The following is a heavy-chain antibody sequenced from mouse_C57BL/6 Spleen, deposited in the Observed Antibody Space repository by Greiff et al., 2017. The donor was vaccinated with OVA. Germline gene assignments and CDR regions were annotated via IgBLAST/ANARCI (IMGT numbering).Heavy chain of an antibody. CDR1: GYTFTSYW. D-gene: IGHD1-1*01. Sequence: QVQLQQPGTELVKPGASVKLSCKASGYTFTSYWMHWVKQRPGQGLEWIGNINPSNGGTNYNEKFKSKATLTVDKSSRTAYMQLSSLTSEVSAVYYCAFYYYCSSLHYFDYWGQGTTLTVSS. J-gene: IGHJ2*01. CDR3: AFYYYCSSLHYFDY. V-gene: IGHV1-53*01. CDR2: INPSNGGT.